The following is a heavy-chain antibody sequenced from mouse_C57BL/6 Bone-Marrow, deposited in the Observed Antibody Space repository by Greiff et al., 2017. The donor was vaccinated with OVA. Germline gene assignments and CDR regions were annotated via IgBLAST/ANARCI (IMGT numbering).Heavy chain of an antibody. CDR1: GFTFSSYT. D-gene: IGHD2-12*01. CDR3: AITYYFDY. J-gene: IGHJ2*01. V-gene: IGHV5-9*01. Sequence: EVKLEESGGGLVKPGGSLKLSCAASGFTFSSYTMSWVRQTPEKRLEWVATISGGGGNTYYPDSVKGRFTISRDNAKNTLYLQMSSLRSEDTALYYCAITYYFDYWGQGTTLTVSS. CDR2: ISGGGGNT.